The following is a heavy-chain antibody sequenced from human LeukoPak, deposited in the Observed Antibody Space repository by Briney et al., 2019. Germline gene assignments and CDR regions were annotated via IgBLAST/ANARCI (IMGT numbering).Heavy chain of an antibody. V-gene: IGHV3-21*06. D-gene: IGHD3-10*01. CDR2: IGGSSDFI. J-gene: IGHJ4*02. CDR1: GFSFRNYN. CDR3: LRDESVSFFAY. Sequence: PGGSLRLSCAASGFSFRNYNMNWVRQAPGKGLEWVSSIGGSSDFIHYGDSVKGRFTISRDNAKNSLYLQINSLRAEDTAVYYGLRDESVSFFAYWGQGALVIVSS.